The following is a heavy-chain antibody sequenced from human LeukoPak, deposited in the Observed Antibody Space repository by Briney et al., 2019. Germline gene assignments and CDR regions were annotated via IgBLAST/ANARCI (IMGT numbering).Heavy chain of an antibody. D-gene: IGHD3-16*01. Sequence: TESLSLTCTVSGRSISSRSYYWGWIRQPRGKGLEWIGSSYYSGSTYYNPSLKSRVNISVDTSNNQFSMKLSSVTAADKAVYYCARGGTASFDYWGQGTLVTVSS. J-gene: IGHJ4*02. CDR3: ARGGTASFDY. V-gene: IGHV4-39*01. CDR1: GRSISSRSYY. CDR2: SYYSGST.